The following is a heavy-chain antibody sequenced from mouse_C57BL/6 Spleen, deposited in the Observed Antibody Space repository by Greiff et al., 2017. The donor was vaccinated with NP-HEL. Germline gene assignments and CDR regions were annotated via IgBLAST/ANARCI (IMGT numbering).Heavy chain of an antibody. J-gene: IGHJ1*03. D-gene: IGHD2-4*01. Sequence: QVQLQQPGAELVKPGASVKLSCKASGYTFTSYWMHWVKQRPGQGLAWIGMIHPNSGSTNYNEKFKSKATLTVDKSSSTAYMQLSSLTSEDSAVYYCAREGAYDYDPYFDVWGTGTTVTVSS. V-gene: IGHV1-64*01. CDR1: GYTFTSYW. CDR3: AREGAYDYDPYFDV. CDR2: IHPNSGST.